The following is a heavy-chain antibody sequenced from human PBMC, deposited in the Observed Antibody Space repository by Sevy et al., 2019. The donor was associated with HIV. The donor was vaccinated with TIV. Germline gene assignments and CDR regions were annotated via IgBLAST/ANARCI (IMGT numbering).Heavy chain of an antibody. D-gene: IGHD1-26*01. J-gene: IGHJ4*02. CDR2: IRPDGRDK. CDR1: GFTFSPYW. Sequence: GGSLRRSCAASGFTFSPYWMTWVRQAPGKGLEWVANIRPDGRDKYYLDSVKGRFPISRDNAKNSLYLQMNSLRADDTAMYYCARGVGLDCWGQGALVTVSS. V-gene: IGHV3-7*04. CDR3: ARGVGLDC.